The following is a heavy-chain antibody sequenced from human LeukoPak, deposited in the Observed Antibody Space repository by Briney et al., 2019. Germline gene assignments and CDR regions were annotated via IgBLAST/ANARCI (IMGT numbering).Heavy chain of an antibody. CDR2: IYYSGST. Sequence: PSETLSLTCTVSGSSTSGYYWSWIRQPPGKGLEWIGDIYYSGSTNYNPSLTSRVTMSVDTSKNQFSLKLNSVTAADTAVYYCARREAAGVFYFDYWGQGTLVTVSS. CDR3: ARREAAGVFYFDY. D-gene: IGHD6-13*01. J-gene: IGHJ4*02. V-gene: IGHV4-59*01. CDR1: GSSTSGYY.